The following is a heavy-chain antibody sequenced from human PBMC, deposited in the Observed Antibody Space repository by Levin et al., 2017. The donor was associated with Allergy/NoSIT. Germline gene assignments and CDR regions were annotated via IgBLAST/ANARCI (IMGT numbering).Heavy chain of an antibody. J-gene: IGHJ3*01. Sequence: NASGPTLVKPTQTLTLTCTFSGFSLNSSGVAVGWIRQPPGKALEWLALIFWDDDKRYSPSLKSRLTITKDISKTQVVLTLTDLDPADTATYYCARRRRVCSDGDCYYDAFDVWGQGTTVTVSS. CDR1: GFSLNSSGVA. D-gene: IGHD2-15*01. CDR3: ARRRRVCSDGDCYYDAFDV. CDR2: IFWDDDK. V-gene: IGHV2-5*02.